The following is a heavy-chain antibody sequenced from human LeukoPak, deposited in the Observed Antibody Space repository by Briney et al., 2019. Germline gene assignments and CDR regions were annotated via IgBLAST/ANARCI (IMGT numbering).Heavy chain of an antibody. J-gene: IGHJ4*02. CDR2: ISGSGGST. V-gene: IGHV3-23*01. D-gene: IGHD3-22*01. Sequence: GGSLRLSCAASGFTFSSYAMSWVRQAPGKGLEWVSAISGSGGSTYYADSVKGRFTISRDNSKNTLYLQMNSLRTEDTAVYYCAKLDSSGSLTYFDYWGQGTLVTVSS. CDR3: AKLDSSGSLTYFDY. CDR1: GFTFSSYA.